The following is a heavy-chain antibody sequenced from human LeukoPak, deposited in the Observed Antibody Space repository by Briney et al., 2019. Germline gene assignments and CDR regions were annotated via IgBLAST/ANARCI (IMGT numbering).Heavy chain of an antibody. Sequence: GGSLRLSCAASGFTFDDYTMHWVRQAPGKGLVWVSRINSDGSSTRYADSVKGRFTISRDNAKNTLYLQMNSLRAEDTAVYYCVRGVGGDSRFDPWGQGTLVTVSS. CDR2: INSDGSST. D-gene: IGHD1-26*01. CDR1: GFTFDDYT. J-gene: IGHJ5*02. V-gene: IGHV3-74*01. CDR3: VRGVGGDSRFDP.